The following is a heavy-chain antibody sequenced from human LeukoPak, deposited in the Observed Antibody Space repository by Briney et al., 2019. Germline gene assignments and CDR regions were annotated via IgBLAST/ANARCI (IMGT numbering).Heavy chain of an antibody. J-gene: IGHJ4*02. Sequence: GGSLRLSCAASGFTFSIYAMSWVRQAPGKGLEWVSSISGSGGSTYYTDPVKGRSTISRDNSKNTLYLQMNSLRAEDTAVYYCAKDRPNYYESNGDYYRRNGDYWGQGTLVTVSS. CDR1: GFTFSIYA. CDR3: AKDRPNYYESNGDYYRRNGDY. D-gene: IGHD3-22*01. V-gene: IGHV3-23*01. CDR2: ISGSGGST.